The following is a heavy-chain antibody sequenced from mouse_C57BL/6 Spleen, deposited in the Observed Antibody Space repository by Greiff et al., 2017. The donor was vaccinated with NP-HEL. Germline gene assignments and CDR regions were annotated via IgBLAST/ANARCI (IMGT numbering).Heavy chain of an antibody. CDR2: IDPEDGDT. CDR1: GFNIKDYY. V-gene: IGHV14-1*01. CDR3: TAHYYGSSYDFDV. D-gene: IGHD1-1*01. Sequence: VQLQQSGAELVRPGASVKLSCTASGFNIKDYYMHWVKQRPEQGLEWIGRIDPEDGDTEYAPKFQGKATMTADTSSNTAYLQLSSLTSEDTAVYYCTAHYYGSSYDFDVWGTGTTVTVSS. J-gene: IGHJ1*03.